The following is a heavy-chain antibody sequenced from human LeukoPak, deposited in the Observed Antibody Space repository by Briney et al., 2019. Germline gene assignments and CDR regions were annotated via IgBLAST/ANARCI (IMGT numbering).Heavy chain of an antibody. Sequence: SETLSLTCTVSGGPISSYYWSWIRQPPGEGLEWIGYIYYSGSTDSNPSLKSRVAMSVDTSMNQFFLKLSSVTAADTAVYYCARGYFWSGYLSWFDPWGQGTLVTVSS. CDR1: GGPISSYY. CDR3: ARGYFWSGYLSWFDP. D-gene: IGHD3-3*01. V-gene: IGHV4-59*01. J-gene: IGHJ5*02. CDR2: IYYSGST.